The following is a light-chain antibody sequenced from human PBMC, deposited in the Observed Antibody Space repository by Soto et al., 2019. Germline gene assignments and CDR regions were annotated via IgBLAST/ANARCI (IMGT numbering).Light chain of an antibody. J-gene: IGKJ1*01. CDR3: QQYIDSPRT. CDR2: GVS. Sequence: EIVLTQSPGTLALSLGDGATLSCRASQTVNRNYLAWYHQKPGQPPRLLIYGVSNRATGVPDRFSGGGSGTEFNLTIVRLEPDDFGIYYCQQYIDSPRTFGQGTRVEVK. CDR1: QTVNRNY. V-gene: IGKV3-20*01.